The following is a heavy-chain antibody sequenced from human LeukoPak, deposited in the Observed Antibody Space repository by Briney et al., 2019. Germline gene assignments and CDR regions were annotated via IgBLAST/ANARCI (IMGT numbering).Heavy chain of an antibody. V-gene: IGHV5-51*01. CDR1: GYNFARYW. Sequence: GESLKISCKGSGYNFARYWIGWVRQMPGKGLEWMGIIYPGDSDTRYSPSFQGQVTISADKSITTAYLQWSSLKASDTAMYYCARLKQQLAVEYWGQGTLVTVSS. J-gene: IGHJ4*02. CDR3: ARLKQQLAVEY. CDR2: IYPGDSDT. D-gene: IGHD6-13*01.